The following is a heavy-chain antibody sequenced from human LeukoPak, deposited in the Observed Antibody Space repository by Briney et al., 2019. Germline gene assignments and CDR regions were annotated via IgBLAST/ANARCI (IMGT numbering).Heavy chain of an antibody. D-gene: IGHD4-17*01. CDR1: GFTFSSYA. V-gene: IGHV3-23*01. CDR2: ISGIGGST. Sequence: PGGALRLSCAASGFTFSSYAMSWVRQAPGKGREGVSAISGIGGSTYYADSLKGRFTIARDNPKNTLYLQMNSLRAGDTAVYYCARRHPSRHGDRRDAFDIWGQGTMVTVSS. J-gene: IGHJ3*02. CDR3: ARRHPSRHGDRRDAFDI.